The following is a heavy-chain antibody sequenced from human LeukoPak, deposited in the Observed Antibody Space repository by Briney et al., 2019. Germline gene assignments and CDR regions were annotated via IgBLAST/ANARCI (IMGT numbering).Heavy chain of an antibody. J-gene: IGHJ4*02. CDR2: IWYDGSNK. D-gene: IGHD6-19*01. Sequence: GGSLRLSCAASGFTSSSYGMHWVRQAPGKGLEWVAVIWYDGSNKYYADSMKGRFTISRDNSKNTLYLQMNSLRAEDTAVYYCARAGPSGWKAYYFDYWGQGTLVTVSS. V-gene: IGHV3-33*01. CDR1: GFTSSSYG. CDR3: ARAGPSGWKAYYFDY.